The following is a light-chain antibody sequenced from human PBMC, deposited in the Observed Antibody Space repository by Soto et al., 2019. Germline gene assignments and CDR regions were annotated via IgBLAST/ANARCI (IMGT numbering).Light chain of an antibody. Sequence: SVLTQSPATLSLSPGERAALSCRASQSVSTSLAWYQHKPGQAPRLIIYDASKRAPGIPARFSGSGSGTDFTLTISSPEPEDFEVYYCQVRDVWPTFGQGTKVDIK. CDR1: QSVSTS. CDR3: QVRDVWPT. J-gene: IGKJ1*01. CDR2: DAS. V-gene: IGKV3-11*01.